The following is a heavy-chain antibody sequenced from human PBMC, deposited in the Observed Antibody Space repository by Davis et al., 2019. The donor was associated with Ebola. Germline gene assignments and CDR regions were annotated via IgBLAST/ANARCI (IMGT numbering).Heavy chain of an antibody. Sequence: PSETLSLTCTVSGGSISSYYWSWIRQPPGKGLEWIGYIYYSGSTNYNPSLKSRVTISVDTSKNQFSLKLSSVTAADTAVYYCAGITYSSVWPPPFDYWGQGTLVTVSS. D-gene: IGHD6-19*01. CDR1: GGSISSYY. J-gene: IGHJ4*02. CDR2: IYYSGST. CDR3: AGITYSSVWPPPFDY. V-gene: IGHV4-59*08.